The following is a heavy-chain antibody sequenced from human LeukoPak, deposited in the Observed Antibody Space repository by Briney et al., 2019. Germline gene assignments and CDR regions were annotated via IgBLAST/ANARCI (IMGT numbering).Heavy chain of an antibody. J-gene: IGHJ4*02. CDR2: ISYDGSNK. CDR3: AKTPERSDVYRISPPFDY. CDR1: GFTFSTYG. Sequence: GGSLRLSCAASGFTFSTYGMHWVRQAPGKGLEWVAVISYDGSNKYYADSVKGRFTISRDNSKNTLYLQMNSLRGEDTAMYYCAKTPERSDVYRISPPFDYWGRGTLVTVSS. V-gene: IGHV3-30*18. D-gene: IGHD5-24*01.